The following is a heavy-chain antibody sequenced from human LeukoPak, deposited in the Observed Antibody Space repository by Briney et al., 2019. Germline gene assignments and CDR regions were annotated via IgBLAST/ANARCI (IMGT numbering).Heavy chain of an antibody. CDR2: INHGGST. V-gene: IGHV4-34*01. D-gene: IGHD6-13*01. CDR1: GGSFSGYY. Sequence: PSETLSLTCAVYGGSFSGYYWSWIRQPPGKGLEWIGEINHGGSTNYNPSLKSRVTISVDTSKNQFSLKLSSVTAADTAVYYCARGKYSSSWHSHTYRYYYYMDVWGKGTTVTVSS. CDR3: ARGKYSSSWHSHTYRYYYYMDV. J-gene: IGHJ6*03.